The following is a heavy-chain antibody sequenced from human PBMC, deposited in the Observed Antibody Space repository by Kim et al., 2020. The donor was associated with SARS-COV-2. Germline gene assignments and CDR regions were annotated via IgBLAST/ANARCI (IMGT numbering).Heavy chain of an antibody. J-gene: IGHJ5*02. Sequence: SETLSLTCTVSGGSIISYYWSLIRQPAGKGLEWIGRIYTSGSTNYNPSLKSRVTMSVNTSKNQFSLKLNSVTAADTAVYYCAGEGISGSYGEVWVDPWC. CDR1: GGSIISYY. CDR3: AGEGISGSYGEVWVDP. D-gene: IGHD3-10*01. V-gene: IGHV4-4*07. CDR2: IYTSGST.